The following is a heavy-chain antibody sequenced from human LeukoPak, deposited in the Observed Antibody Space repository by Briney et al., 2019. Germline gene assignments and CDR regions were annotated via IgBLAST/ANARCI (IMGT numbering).Heavy chain of an antibody. CDR2: ILPDGRDT. CDR3: SGRYGPGPV. D-gene: IGHD3-10*01. Sequence: ASVKVSCKASGYTFAPHHIHWVRQAPGQGLEWMGWILPDGRDTKYSQKFQDRMTLTTDTSTNTAYMELSRLKPDATAIYYCSGRYGPGPVWGQGTLISASP. J-gene: IGHJ4*02. CDR1: GYTFAPHH. V-gene: IGHV1-2*02.